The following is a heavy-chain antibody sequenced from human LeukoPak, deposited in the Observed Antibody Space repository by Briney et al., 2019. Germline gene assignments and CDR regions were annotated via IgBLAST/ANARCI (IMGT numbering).Heavy chain of an antibody. Sequence: SVKVSCKACGGTFRSYAINWVRQAPGQGLEWMGRIIPILGIANYAQKFQGRVTITADKSTSTAYMELSSLRSEDTAVYYCASQVDYYDSSGYFDYWGQGTLVTVSS. CDR2: IIPILGIA. V-gene: IGHV1-69*04. D-gene: IGHD3-22*01. J-gene: IGHJ4*02. CDR1: GGTFRSYA. CDR3: ASQVDYYDSSGYFDY.